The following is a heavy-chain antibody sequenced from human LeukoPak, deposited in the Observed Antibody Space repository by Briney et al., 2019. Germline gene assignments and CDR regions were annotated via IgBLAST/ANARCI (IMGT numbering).Heavy chain of an antibody. CDR1: GGTFSSYA. CDR3: ARETSGIGYAFDI. J-gene: IGHJ3*02. Sequence: GASVKVSCKASGGTFSSYAISWVRQAPGQGLEWMGGIIPIFGTANYAQKFQGRVTITADESTSTAYMELSSLRSEDTAVYYCARETSGIGYAFDIWGQGTMVTVSS. V-gene: IGHV1-69*13. CDR2: IIPIFGTA. D-gene: IGHD6-13*01.